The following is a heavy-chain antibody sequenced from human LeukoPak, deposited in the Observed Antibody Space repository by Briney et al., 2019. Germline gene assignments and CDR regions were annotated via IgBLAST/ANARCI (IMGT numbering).Heavy chain of an antibody. V-gene: IGHV4-59*08. CDR2: IYSSGST. D-gene: IGHD4-17*01. CDR3: ARQGLRDYGDYVIDY. CDR1: GVSISNYY. J-gene: IGHJ4*02. Sequence: PSETLSLTCTVSGVSISNYYWSWLRQSPGKGLEWIGYIYSSGSTNYNPSLKSRVTISVDTSKNQFSLKLRFVTAADTAVYYCARQGLRDYGDYVIDYWGQGTLVTVSS.